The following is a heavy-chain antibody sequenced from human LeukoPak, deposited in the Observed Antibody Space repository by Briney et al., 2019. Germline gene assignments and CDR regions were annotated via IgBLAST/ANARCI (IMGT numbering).Heavy chain of an antibody. Sequence: ASVKVSCKASGYTFTGYYMHWVRQAPGQGLEWMGWINPNSGGTNYAQKFQGRVTMTRDTSISTAYMELSRLRSDDTAVYYCAREYCSGGNCYSGAFDIWGQGTMVTVSS. D-gene: IGHD2-15*01. CDR1: GYTFTGYY. J-gene: IGHJ3*02. CDR2: INPNSGGT. CDR3: AREYCSGGNCYSGAFDI. V-gene: IGHV1-2*02.